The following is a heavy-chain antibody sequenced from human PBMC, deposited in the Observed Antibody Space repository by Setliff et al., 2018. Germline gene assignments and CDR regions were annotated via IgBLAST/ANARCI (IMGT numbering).Heavy chain of an antibody. CDR2: ISPHTGNT. J-gene: IGHJ4*02. CDR3: SRLVRFCTRTACQRLSGGEF. CDR1: GYTFNDYG. V-gene: IGHV1-18*01. Sequence: WASVKVSCKTSGYTFNDYGIAWVRQAPGQGLEWMGWISPHTGNTYYTPKLHGRVTLTTDTSASTAYMELRSLSSDDTAVYYCSRLVRFCTRTACQRLSGGEFWGQGTQVTVSS. D-gene: IGHD2-8*01.